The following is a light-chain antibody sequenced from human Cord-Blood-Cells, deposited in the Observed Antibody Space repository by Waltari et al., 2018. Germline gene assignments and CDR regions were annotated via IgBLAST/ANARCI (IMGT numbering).Light chain of an antibody. CDR3: CSYAGSYTWV. Sequence: QSGLTQPRSVSGSPGQSVTISCTGTSSDVGGYNYVSWYQQHPGKAPQLMIYDVSKRPSGVPDRFSGSKSGNTASLTISGLQAEDEADYYCCSYAGSYTWVFGGGTKLTVL. V-gene: IGLV2-11*01. CDR1: SSDVGGYNY. J-gene: IGLJ3*02. CDR2: DVS.